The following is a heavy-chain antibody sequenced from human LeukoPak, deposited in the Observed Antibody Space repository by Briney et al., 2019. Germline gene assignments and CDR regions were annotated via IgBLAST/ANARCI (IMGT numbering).Heavy chain of an antibody. J-gene: IGHJ5*02. CDR2: IIPILGIA. D-gene: IGHD1-26*01. CDR3: ARVLSRYSGSYLNWFDP. Sequence: SVKVSCKASGGTFSSYAISWVRQAPGQGLEWMGRIIPILGIANYAQRFQGRVTITADKSTSTAYMELSSLRSEDTAVYYCARVLSRYSGSYLNWFDPWGQGTLVTVSS. V-gene: IGHV1-69*04. CDR1: GGTFSSYA.